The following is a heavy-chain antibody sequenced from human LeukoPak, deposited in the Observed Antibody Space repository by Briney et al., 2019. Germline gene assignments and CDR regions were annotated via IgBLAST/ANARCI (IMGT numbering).Heavy chain of an antibody. CDR3: ATSYYYDSSGYRILDY. CDR2: IYYSGST. Sequence: SETLSLTCTVSGGSISSSNYYWGWIRQPPGKGLEWIGSIYYSGSTYYNPSLKSRVTIFVDTSNNQFSLKLSSVTAADTAVYYCATSYYYDSSGYRILDYWGQGTLVTVSS. V-gene: IGHV4-39*01. D-gene: IGHD3-22*01. CDR1: GGSISSSNYY. J-gene: IGHJ4*02.